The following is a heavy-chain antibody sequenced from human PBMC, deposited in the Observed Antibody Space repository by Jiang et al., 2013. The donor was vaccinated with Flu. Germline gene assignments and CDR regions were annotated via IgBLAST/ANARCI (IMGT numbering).Heavy chain of an antibody. J-gene: IGHJ6*02. V-gene: IGHV1-69*06. D-gene: IGHD4-23*01. CDR2: ILLVYGTT. CDR1: GGIFTSYA. CDR3: ARENYLLVTPLRFYGMDV. Sequence: SGAEVKKPGSSVKVSCEASGGIFTSYAINWVRQAPGQGLEWMGQILLVYGTTSYAQKFQDRITIYADKSTSTVYMELSGLRTEDTAVYYCARENYLLVTPLRFYGMDVWGQGTTVTVSS.